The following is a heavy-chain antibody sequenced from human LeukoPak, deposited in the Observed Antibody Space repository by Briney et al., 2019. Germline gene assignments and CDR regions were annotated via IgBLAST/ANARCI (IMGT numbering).Heavy chain of an antibody. Sequence: WGSLRLSCAASGFTFSSHSMNWVRQAPGKGLEWVSSISSSTSYIYYADSLKGRFTISRDNAKNSLYLQMNSLRAEDTAVYYCARGHYYDNSGPDYWGQGILVTVSS. CDR3: ARGHYYDNSGPDY. CDR1: GFTFSSHS. CDR2: ISSSTSYI. D-gene: IGHD3-22*01. V-gene: IGHV3-21*01. J-gene: IGHJ4*02.